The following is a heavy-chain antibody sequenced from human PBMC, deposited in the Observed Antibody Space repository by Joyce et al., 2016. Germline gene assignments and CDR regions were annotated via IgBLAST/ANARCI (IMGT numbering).Heavy chain of an antibody. CDR1: GGSMTCYY. CDR2: IYCSVST. V-gene: IGHV4-59*01. Sequence: QVQLQESGPGLVKNSETLSLTCTVSGGSMTCYYWSWIRQPPGKGLEWIGYIYCSVSTNYNPSLKSRVTISADTSKNQFSLKLSSVTAADSAVYYCAKDAVRSGLEDYWGQGTLVTVSS. J-gene: IGHJ4*02. CDR3: AKDAVRSGLEDY. D-gene: IGHD2-2*01.